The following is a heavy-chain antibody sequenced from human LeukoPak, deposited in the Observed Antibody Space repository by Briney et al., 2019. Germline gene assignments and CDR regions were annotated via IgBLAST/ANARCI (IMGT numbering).Heavy chain of an antibody. CDR2: ISYDGSKK. D-gene: IGHD3-10*01. J-gene: IGHJ4*02. CDR1: GFTFSSFG. Sequence: GGSLRLSCAASGFTFSSFGMHWVRQAPGKGLEWVTVISYDGSKKYYADSVKGRFTISRDNSKNTLYLQMNSLRAEDTAVYYCAKDRGRRSPVRITMVRGANYWGQGTLVTVSS. CDR3: AKDRGRRSPVRITMVRGANY. V-gene: IGHV3-30*18.